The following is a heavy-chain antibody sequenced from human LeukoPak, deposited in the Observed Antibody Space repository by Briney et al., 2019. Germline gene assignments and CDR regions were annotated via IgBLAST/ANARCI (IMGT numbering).Heavy chain of an antibody. CDR2: INSDGSST. CDR1: GFTFSSYW. J-gene: IGHJ3*02. Sequence: PGGSLRLSCAASGFTFSSYWMHWVRQAPGKGLVWVSRINSDGSSTSYADSVKGRFTIPRDNAKNTLYLQMNSLRAEDTAVYYCARDMGDGYNWRKAVGAFDIWGQGTMVTVSS. V-gene: IGHV3-74*01. D-gene: IGHD5-24*01. CDR3: ARDMGDGYNWRKAVGAFDI.